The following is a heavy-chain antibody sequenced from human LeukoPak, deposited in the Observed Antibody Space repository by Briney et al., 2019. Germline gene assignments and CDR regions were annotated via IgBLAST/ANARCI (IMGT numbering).Heavy chain of an antibody. J-gene: IGHJ3*02. CDR1: GFTFSSYS. D-gene: IGHD6-6*01. CDR3: AKRSIAALNGAFDI. CDR2: ISSSSSYI. V-gene: IGHV3-21*01. Sequence: PGGSLRLSCAASGFTFSSYSMNWVRQVPGKGLEWVSSISSSSSYIYYADSVKGRFTISRDNAKNSLYLQMNSLRAEDTAVYYCAKRSIAALNGAFDIWGQGTMVTVSS.